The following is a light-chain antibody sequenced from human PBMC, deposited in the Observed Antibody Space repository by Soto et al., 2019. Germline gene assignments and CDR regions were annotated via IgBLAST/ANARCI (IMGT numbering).Light chain of an antibody. CDR3: CSYANSGSFV. J-gene: IGLJ1*01. CDR2: YVD. Sequence: QSALTQPASVSGSPGQSITISCTGTSRDVGAYDYVSWYLQYPDKAPQLLIYYVDHRPSGVSSRFSGSKSGNTASLTISGLRAEDEADYYCCSYANSGSFVFGTGTKLTVL. V-gene: IGLV2-14*03. CDR1: SRDVGAYDY.